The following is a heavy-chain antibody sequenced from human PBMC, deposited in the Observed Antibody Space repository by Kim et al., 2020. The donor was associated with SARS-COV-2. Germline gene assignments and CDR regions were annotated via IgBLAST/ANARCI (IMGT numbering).Heavy chain of an antibody. D-gene: IGHD3-3*01. CDR3: ARMADFWSGYYIDY. CDR1: GGSISSYY. Sequence: SETLSLTCTVSGGSISSYYWIWIRQPPGKGLEWIGYIYYSGSTNYNPSLKSRVTISVDTSKNQFSLKLSSVTAADTAVYYCARMADFWSGYYIDYWGQGT. J-gene: IGHJ4*02. V-gene: IGHV4-59*01. CDR2: IYYSGST.